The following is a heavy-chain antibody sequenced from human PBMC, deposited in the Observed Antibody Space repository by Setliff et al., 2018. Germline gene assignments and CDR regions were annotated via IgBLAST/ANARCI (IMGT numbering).Heavy chain of an antibody. J-gene: IGHJ4*02. D-gene: IGHD2-21*02. CDR3: VRDSSADYYDNDYFKY. Sequence: LRLSCAASGFTFSSYAMSWVRQAPGKGLEWVSAISGSGGSTYYADSVKGRFTISSDNSKNTLYLQMNILRPEDTALYYCVRDSSADYYDNDYFKYWGQGTLVTVSS. V-gene: IGHV3-23*01. CDR1: GFTFSSYA. CDR2: ISGSGGST.